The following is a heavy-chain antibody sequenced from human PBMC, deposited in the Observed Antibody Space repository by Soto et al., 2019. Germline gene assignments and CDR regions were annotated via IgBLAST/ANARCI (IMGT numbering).Heavy chain of an antibody. CDR2: IIPIFGTA. J-gene: IGHJ6*02. CDR3: ARADSGSYAYYYYYGMDV. D-gene: IGHD1-26*01. CDR1: GGTFSSYA. Sequence: ASVKVSCKASGGTFSSYAISWVRQAPGQGLEWMGGIIPIFGTANYAQKFPGRVTITADESTSTAYMELSSLRSEDTAVYYCARADSGSYAYYYYYGMDVWGQGTTVTVSS. V-gene: IGHV1-69*13.